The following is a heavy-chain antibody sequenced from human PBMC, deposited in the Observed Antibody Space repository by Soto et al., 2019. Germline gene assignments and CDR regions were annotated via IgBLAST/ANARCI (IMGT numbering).Heavy chain of an antibody. CDR2: ISSSGTGI. Sequence: PGGSLRLSCAASGFTFSDYYMTWIRQAPGKGLEWVSYISSSGTGIYYADSVKGRFTISRDNGKNSLYLQMSSLRVEDTAVYLCASAYSDAFDIWGQGTMVTVSS. CDR1: GFTFSDYY. D-gene: IGHD2-15*01. CDR3: ASAYSDAFDI. J-gene: IGHJ3*02. V-gene: IGHV3-11*01.